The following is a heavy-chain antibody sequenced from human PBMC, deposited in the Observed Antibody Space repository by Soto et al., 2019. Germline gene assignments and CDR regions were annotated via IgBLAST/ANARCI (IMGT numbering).Heavy chain of an antibody. V-gene: IGHV3-23*01. CDR2: ISGSGGST. J-gene: IGHJ4*02. CDR3: AKFSSYYYDSSGQGTFDY. D-gene: IGHD3-22*01. CDR1: GFTFSSYA. Sequence: LRLSCAASGFTFSSYAMSWVRQAPGKGLEWVSAISGSGGSTYYADSVKGRFTISRDNSKNTLYLQMNSLRAEDTAVYYCAKFSSYYYDSSGQGTFDYWGQGTLVTVSS.